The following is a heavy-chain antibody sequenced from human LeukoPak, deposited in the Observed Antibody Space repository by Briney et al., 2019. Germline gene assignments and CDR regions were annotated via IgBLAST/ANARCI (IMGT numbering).Heavy chain of an antibody. CDR3: AKGMTYYDFWSGHMDV. D-gene: IGHD3-3*01. Sequence: GGSLRLSCAASGFTFSSYWMSWVRQAPGKGLEWVANIKQDGSEKYYVDSVKGRFTISRDNAKNSLYLQMNSLRAEDTALYYCAKGMTYYDFWSGHMDVWGKGTTVTVSS. V-gene: IGHV3-7*03. CDR1: GFTFSSYW. CDR2: IKQDGSEK. J-gene: IGHJ6*03.